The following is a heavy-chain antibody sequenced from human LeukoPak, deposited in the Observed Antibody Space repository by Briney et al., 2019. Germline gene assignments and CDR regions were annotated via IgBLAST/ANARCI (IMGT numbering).Heavy chain of an antibody. CDR3: ARHRDFDSTGYYYPLFDY. J-gene: IGHJ4*02. D-gene: IGHD3-22*01. V-gene: IGHV1-2*02. CDR2: INANHGGT. CDR1: GYTFTDYY. Sequence: GASVKVSCKASGYTFTDYYMHWVRQAPGQGLEWMGWINANHGGTNYAQQFQGRVTMTRDTSISTAYMELSRLRSDDAAVYYCARHRDFDSTGYYYPLFDYWGQGTLVTVSS.